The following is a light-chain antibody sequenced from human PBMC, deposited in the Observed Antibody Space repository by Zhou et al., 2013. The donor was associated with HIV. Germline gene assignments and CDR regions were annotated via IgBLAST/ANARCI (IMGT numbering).Light chain of an antibody. Sequence: DIQMTQSPSSLSASVGDRVTITCRASQSISSYLNWYQQKPGKAPKLLIYAASSLQSGVPSRFSGSGSGTDFTLTISSLQPEDFATYYCQQANSFPPFTFGP. V-gene: IGKV1-39*01. J-gene: IGKJ3*01. CDR2: AAS. CDR1: QSISSY. CDR3: QQANSFPPFT.